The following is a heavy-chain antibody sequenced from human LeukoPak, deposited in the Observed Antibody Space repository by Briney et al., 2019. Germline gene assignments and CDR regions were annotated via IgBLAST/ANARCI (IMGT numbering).Heavy chain of an antibody. Sequence: GGSLRLSCAASGFTFSNAWMSWVRQAPGKGLEWVGRIKSKTDGGTTDYAAPVKGRFTISRDDSKNTLYLQMNSLKTEDTAVYYCTTGSSYGSSGYYSGYWGQGTLVTVSS. J-gene: IGHJ4*02. CDR2: IKSKTDGGTT. D-gene: IGHD3-22*01. CDR1: GFTFSNAW. CDR3: TTGSSYGSSGYYSGY. V-gene: IGHV3-15*01.